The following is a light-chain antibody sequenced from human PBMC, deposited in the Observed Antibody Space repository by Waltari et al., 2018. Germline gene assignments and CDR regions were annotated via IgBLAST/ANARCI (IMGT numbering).Light chain of an antibody. CDR1: QSISSW. V-gene: IGKV1-5*03. J-gene: IGKJ1*01. Sequence: DIQMTQSPSTLSASVGDRVTITCRASQSISSWLAWYQQKPGQAPNLLIFKASSLEKGVPSRFSGSGSGTEFTLTINSLQPDDFATYYCQQYKSPPWMFGQGTKVDI. CDR2: KAS. CDR3: QQYKSPPWM.